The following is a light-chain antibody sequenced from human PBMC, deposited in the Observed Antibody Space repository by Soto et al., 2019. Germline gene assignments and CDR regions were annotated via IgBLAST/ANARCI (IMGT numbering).Light chain of an antibody. CDR3: QQCAVTPFT. CDR1: QRVLYSPNNKNY. J-gene: IGKJ4*01. V-gene: IGKV4-1*01. Sequence: DIVLTQSPDSLAVSLAETATINCKSSQRVLYSPNNKNYLAWLQQKLGQPPKLLLYWASTRESGVPDRFSGSVYGTGFTLTISSLQAEDGAVDDCQQCAVTPFTFGEGTKLEIK. CDR2: WAS.